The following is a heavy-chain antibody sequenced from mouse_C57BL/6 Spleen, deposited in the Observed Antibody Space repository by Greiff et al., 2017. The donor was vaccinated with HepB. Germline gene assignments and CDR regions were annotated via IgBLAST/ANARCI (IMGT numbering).Heavy chain of an antibody. CDR1: GYTFPDYY. CDR2: INPYNGGT. CDR3: SRHPITTVVGFDY. J-gene: IGHJ2*01. V-gene: IGHV1-19*01. Sequence: VQLQQSGPVLVKPGASVKMSCKASGYTFPDYYMNWVKQSHGKSLEWIGVINPYNGGTSYNKKFKGKATLTVDKSSSTAYMELNSLTSEDSAVYYCSRHPITTVVGFDYWGQGTTLTVSS. D-gene: IGHD1-1*01.